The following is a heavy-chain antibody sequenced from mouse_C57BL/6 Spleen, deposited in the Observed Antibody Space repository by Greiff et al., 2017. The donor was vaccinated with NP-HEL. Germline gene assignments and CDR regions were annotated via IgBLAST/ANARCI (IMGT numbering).Heavy chain of an antibody. V-gene: IGHV14-4*01. CDR1: GFNIKDDY. CDR3: TTGTAQAWFAY. J-gene: IGHJ3*01. CDR2: IDPENGDT. Sequence: VQLKESGAELVRPGASVKLSCTASGFNIKDDYMHWVKQRPEQGLEWIGWIDPENGDTEYASKFQGKATITADTSSNTAYLQLSSLTSEDTAVYYCTTGTAQAWFAYWGQGTLVTVSA. D-gene: IGHD3-2*02.